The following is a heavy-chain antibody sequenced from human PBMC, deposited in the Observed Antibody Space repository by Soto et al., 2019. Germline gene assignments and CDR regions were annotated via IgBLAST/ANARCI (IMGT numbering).Heavy chain of an antibody. CDR1: GGTFSSYA. D-gene: IGHD2-15*01. CDR3: ARGGGYCSGGSCYPTYYYCYYGMDV. J-gene: IGHJ6*02. CDR2: IIPIFGTA. Sequence: QVQLVQSGAEVKKPGSSVKVSCKASGGTFSSYAISWVRQAPGQGLEWMGGIIPIFGTANYAQKFQGRVTITADDSTSTAYMELSSLRSEDTAVYYCARGGGYCSGGSCYPTYYYCYYGMDVWGQGTTVTVSS. V-gene: IGHV1-69*01.